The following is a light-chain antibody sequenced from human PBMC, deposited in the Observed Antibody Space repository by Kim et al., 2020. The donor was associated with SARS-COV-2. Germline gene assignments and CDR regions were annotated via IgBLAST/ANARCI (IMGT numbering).Light chain of an antibody. V-gene: IGKV3-20*01. CDR3: QQYGSSRWT. CDR1: QSVSSSY. J-gene: IGKJ1*01. CDR2: GAS. Sequence: SPGDRATLSCRSSQSVSSSYLAWYQQKPGQAPRLLIYGASSRATGIPDRFSGSGSGTDFTLTISRLEPEDLAVYYCQQYGSSRWTFGQGTKVDIK.